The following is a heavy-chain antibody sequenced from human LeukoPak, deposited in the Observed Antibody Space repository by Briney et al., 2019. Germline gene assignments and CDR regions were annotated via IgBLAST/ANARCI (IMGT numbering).Heavy chain of an antibody. V-gene: IGHV1-69*05. CDR3: ARARREVVPAANPYYYYYMDV. D-gene: IGHD2-2*01. CDR1: GGTFSSYA. Sequence: GASVKVSCKASGGTFSSYAISWVRQAPGQGLEWMGGIIPIFGTANYAQKFQGRVTITTDESTSTAYMELSSLRSEDTAVYYCARARREVVPAANPYYYYYMDVWGKGTTVTVSS. CDR2: IIPIFGTA. J-gene: IGHJ6*03.